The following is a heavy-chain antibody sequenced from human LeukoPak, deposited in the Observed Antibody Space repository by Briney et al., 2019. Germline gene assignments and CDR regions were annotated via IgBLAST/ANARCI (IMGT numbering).Heavy chain of an antibody. V-gene: IGHV4-59*11. J-gene: IGHJ4*02. CDR1: GVSITSHY. D-gene: IGHD6-13*01. CDR3: ARAASSWSFDY. Sequence: NPSETLSLTCTVFGVSITSHYWNWIRQPPGKGLEWIGYIYHSGSTNYSPSLKSRVTISVDTSKNQFSLNLSSVTAADTAVYYCARAASSWSFDYWGQGTLVTVSS. CDR2: IYHSGST.